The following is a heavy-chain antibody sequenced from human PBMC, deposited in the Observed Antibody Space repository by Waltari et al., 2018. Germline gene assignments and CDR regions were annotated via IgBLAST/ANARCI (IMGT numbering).Heavy chain of an antibody. CDR3: ARDRKPARLDY. CDR1: GFTFSSYA. J-gene: IGHJ4*02. Sequence: QVQLVESGGGVVQPGRSLRLSCAASGFTFSSYAMHWVRQAPGKGLECVAVISYDGSNKYYADSVKDRFTISRDNSQNTLYLQMNSLRAEDTAVYYCARDRKPARLDYWGQGTLVTVSS. V-gene: IGHV3-30-3*01. CDR2: ISYDGSNK. D-gene: IGHD6-6*01.